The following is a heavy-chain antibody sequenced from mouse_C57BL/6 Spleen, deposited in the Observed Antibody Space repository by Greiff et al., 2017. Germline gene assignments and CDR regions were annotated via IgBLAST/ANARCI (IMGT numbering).Heavy chain of an antibody. CDR2: IHPNSGST. V-gene: IGHV1-64*01. CDR1: GYTFTSYW. CDR3: ARYYGNYEYYAMDY. J-gene: IGHJ4*01. D-gene: IGHD2-1*01. Sequence: QVQLQQPGAELVKPGASVKLSCKASGYTFTSYWMHWVKQRPGQGLEWIGMIHPNSGSTNYNEKFKSKATLTVDKSSSTAYMQLSSLTSEDSAVYYCARYYGNYEYYAMDYWGQGTSVTVSS.